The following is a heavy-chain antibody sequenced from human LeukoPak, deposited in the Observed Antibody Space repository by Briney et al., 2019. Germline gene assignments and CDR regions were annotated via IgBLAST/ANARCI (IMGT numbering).Heavy chain of an antibody. D-gene: IGHD1-26*01. Sequence: SVKVSCKASGGTFNSFAISWVRQAPGQGLEWMGGILPIFGTPNYAQKFQGRVTITADESTRTAYMELSSLRSEDTAVYYCARGRSTGSYYSFMDVWGKGTTVTISS. CDR1: GGTFNSFA. J-gene: IGHJ6*03. CDR2: ILPIFGTP. CDR3: ARGRSTGSYYSFMDV. V-gene: IGHV1-69*13.